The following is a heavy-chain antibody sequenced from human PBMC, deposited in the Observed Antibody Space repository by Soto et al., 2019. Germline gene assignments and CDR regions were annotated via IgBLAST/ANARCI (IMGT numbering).Heavy chain of an antibody. J-gene: IGHJ6*02. CDR2: ISGSGGRT. CDR1: GFTFSSYA. CDR3: ATGVLNFGVVVYGMDV. Sequence: EVQLLESGGGLVQPGGSLRLSCAASGFTFSSYAMSWVRQAPGKGLEWVSAISGSGGRTYYADSVKGRFTISRDKSKNTLYLQMNSLRAEDTAVYYCATGVLNFGVVVYGMDVWGQGTTVTVSS. V-gene: IGHV3-23*01. D-gene: IGHD3-3*01.